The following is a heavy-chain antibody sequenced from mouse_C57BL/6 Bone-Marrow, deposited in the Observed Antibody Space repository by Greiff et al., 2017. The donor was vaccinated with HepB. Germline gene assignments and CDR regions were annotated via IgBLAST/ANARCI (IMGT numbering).Heavy chain of an antibody. CDR1: GFTFSSYG. D-gene: IGHD1-1*01. CDR2: ISSGGSYT. Sequence: EVKLEESGGDLVKPGGSLKLSCAASGFTFSSYGMSWVRQTPDKRLEWVATISSGGSYTYYPDSVKGRFTISRDNAKNTLYLQMSSLKSEDTAMYYCARHYGSRGAWFAYWGQGTLVTVSA. CDR3: ARHYGSRGAWFAY. V-gene: IGHV5-6*02. J-gene: IGHJ3*01.